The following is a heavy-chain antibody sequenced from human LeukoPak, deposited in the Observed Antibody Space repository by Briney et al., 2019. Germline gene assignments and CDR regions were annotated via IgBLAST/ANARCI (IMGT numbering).Heavy chain of an antibody. CDR1: GYTFTSYG. J-gene: IGHJ4*02. CDR2: ISAYNGNT. D-gene: IGHD6-13*01. V-gene: IGHV1-18*01. Sequence: GASVKVSCKASGYTFTSYGISWVRQAPGQGLEWMGWISAYNGNTNYAQKLQGRVTMTTDTSTSTAYMELRSLRSDDTAVYHCARDRWYSSQGSFDYWGQGTLVTVSS. CDR3: ARDRWYSSQGSFDY.